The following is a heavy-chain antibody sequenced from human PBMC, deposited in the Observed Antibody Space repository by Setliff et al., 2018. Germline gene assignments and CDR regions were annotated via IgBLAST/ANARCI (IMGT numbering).Heavy chain of an antibody. D-gene: IGHD2-2*01. J-gene: IGHJ4*02. V-gene: IGHV3-7*01. CDR2: INKDGSEG. Sequence: GGSLRLSCVASGLIFSNNWMSWVRQAPGKGLEWVTNINKDGSEGNYVDSVKGRFTISRDNAKNSLYLQMNSLRAEDTAVYYCASYCSSTSCPFDYWGQGTLVTVSS. CDR1: GLIFSNNW. CDR3: ASYCSSTSCPFDY.